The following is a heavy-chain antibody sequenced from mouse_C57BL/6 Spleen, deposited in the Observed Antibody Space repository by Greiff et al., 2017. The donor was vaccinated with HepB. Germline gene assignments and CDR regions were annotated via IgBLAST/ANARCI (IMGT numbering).Heavy chain of an antibody. J-gene: IGHJ3*01. CDR1: GYTFTSYW. Sequence: VQLQQPGTELVKPGASVKLSCKASGYTFTSYWMHWVKQRPGQGLEWIGNINPSNGGTNYNEKFKSKATLTVDKSSSTAYMQLSSLTSEDSAVYYCALDSSGYGFSFAYWGQGTLVTVSA. CDR2: INPSNGGT. CDR3: ALDSSGYGFSFAY. D-gene: IGHD3-2*02. V-gene: IGHV1-53*01.